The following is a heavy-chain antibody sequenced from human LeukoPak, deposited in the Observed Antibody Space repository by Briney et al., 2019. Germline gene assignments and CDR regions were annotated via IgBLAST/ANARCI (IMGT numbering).Heavy chain of an antibody. J-gene: IGHJ4*02. CDR1: GYTFTGYY. V-gene: IGHV1-2*02. D-gene: IGHD1-20*01. CDR3: AINNWNDVSRDY. CDR2: INPNSGGT. Sequence: ASVKVSCKASGYTFTGYYMHWVRQAPGQGLEWMGWINPNSGGTNYAQKFQGRVTMTRDTSISTAYMELSRLRSDDTAVYYCAINNWNDVSRDYWGQGTLVTVSS.